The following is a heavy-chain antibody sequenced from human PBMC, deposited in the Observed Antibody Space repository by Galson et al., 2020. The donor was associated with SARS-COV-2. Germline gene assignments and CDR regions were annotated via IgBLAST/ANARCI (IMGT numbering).Heavy chain of an antibody. Sequence: GESLKISCAASGFPFNNAWMSWVRQAPGKRLEWVGRIKSKTDGETTDYAAPVKGRFTISRDDSKNTLYLQMHSLKTEDTAVYYCTTGGAIWGQGTMVTVSS. CDR2: IKSKTDGETT. J-gene: IGHJ3*02. V-gene: IGHV3-15*01. CDR3: TTGGAI. D-gene: IGHD3-16*01. CDR1: GFPFNNAW.